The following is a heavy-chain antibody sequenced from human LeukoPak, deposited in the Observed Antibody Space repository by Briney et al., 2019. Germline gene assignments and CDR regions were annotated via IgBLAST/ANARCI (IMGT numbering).Heavy chain of an antibody. D-gene: IGHD6-13*01. CDR2: ISRSGSTI. J-gene: IGHJ6*02. Sequence: PGGSLRLSCAASGFTFSDYYMSWIRQAPGKGLEWVSYISRSGSTIYYADSVKGRFTISRDNAKNSLYLQMNSLRAEDTAVYYCARDLYSSSRPYYYGMDVWGQGTTVTVS. V-gene: IGHV3-11*01. CDR1: GFTFSDYY. CDR3: ARDLYSSSRPYYYGMDV.